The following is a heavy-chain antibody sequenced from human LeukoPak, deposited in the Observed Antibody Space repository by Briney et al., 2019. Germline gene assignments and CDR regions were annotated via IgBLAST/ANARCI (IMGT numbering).Heavy chain of an antibody. Sequence: LSLTCTVSGGSISTYYWSWIWQPPGKGLEWVSGISWNSGSIGYADSVKGRFTISRDNAKNSLYLQMNSLRAEDMALYYCATSSHYDFWSGSFDYWGQGTLVTVSS. J-gene: IGHJ4*02. D-gene: IGHD3-3*01. V-gene: IGHV3-9*03. CDR3: ATSSHYDFWSGSFDY. CDR1: GGSISTYY. CDR2: ISWNSGSI.